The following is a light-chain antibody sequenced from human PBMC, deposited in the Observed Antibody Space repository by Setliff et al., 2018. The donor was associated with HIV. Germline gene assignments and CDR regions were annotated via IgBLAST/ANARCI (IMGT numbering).Light chain of an antibody. J-gene: IGLJ1*01. CDR3: SSYTGSSTLYV. CDR1: SSDVGGYNY. V-gene: IGLV2-14*01. Sequence: QSALTQPHSVSGSPGQSVTISCTGTSSDVGGYNYVSWYQQHPDKAPKLMIYEVSNRPSGVSDRFSGSKSGNTASLTISGLQAEDEADYYCSSYTGSSTLYVFGTGTKVTVL. CDR2: EVS.